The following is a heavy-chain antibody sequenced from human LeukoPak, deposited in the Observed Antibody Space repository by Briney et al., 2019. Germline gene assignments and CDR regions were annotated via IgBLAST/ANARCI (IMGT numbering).Heavy chain of an antibody. CDR2: IHPGDSKS. J-gene: IGHJ4*02. CDR1: GYSFTNYW. Sequence: RAGESLKISCKASGYSFTNYWIAWVRQMPGKGPEWMGVIHPGDSKSGYNPSFQGQVTISADKSISTAYLQWSSLKASDTAMYYCASSIAAASTGGEFDYWGQGTLVTVSS. V-gene: IGHV5-51*01. CDR3: ASSIAAASTGGEFDY. D-gene: IGHD6-13*01.